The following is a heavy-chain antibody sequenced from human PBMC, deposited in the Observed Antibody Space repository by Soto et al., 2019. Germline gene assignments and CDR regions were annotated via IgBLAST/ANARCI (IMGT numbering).Heavy chain of an antibody. J-gene: IGHJ6*02. Sequence: GGSLRLSCAASGFTFSSYAMSWVRQAPGKGLEWVSAISGSGGSTYYADSVKGRFTISRDNSKNTLYLQMSSLRAEDTAVYYCAKTMGYIVVVPAAKYYYGMDVWGQGTTVTVSS. CDR2: ISGSGGST. CDR1: GFTFSSYA. D-gene: IGHD2-2*01. CDR3: AKTMGYIVVVPAAKYYYGMDV. V-gene: IGHV3-23*01.